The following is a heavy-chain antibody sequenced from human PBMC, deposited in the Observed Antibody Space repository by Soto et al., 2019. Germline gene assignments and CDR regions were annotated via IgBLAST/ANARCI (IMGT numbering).Heavy chain of an antibody. CDR2: IWNDGSYE. D-gene: IGHD1-1*01. CDR3: AKDLGLGYNSTLDY. CDR1: GFTFSSNA. Sequence: QVQLVESGGGVVQPGRSLRLSCAASGFTFSSNAMHWVRQAPGKGLEWVALIWNDGSYESYADSVKGRFTISRDNSKNTLSLQMNSLRVEDTAVYYCAKDLGLGYNSTLDYWGQGTLVTVS. V-gene: IGHV3-33*06. J-gene: IGHJ4*02.